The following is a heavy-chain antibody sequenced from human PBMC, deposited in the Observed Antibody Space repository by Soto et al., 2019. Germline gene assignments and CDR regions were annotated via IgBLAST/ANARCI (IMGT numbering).Heavy chain of an antibody. J-gene: IGHJ4*02. CDR3: ARSQGYSSSWPPSQ. V-gene: IGHV1-18*01. CDR1: GYTFTSYG. D-gene: IGHD6-13*01. CDR2: ISAYNGNT. Sequence: ASVKVSCKASGYTFTSYGISWVRQSPGQGLEWMGWISAYNGNTNYAQKLQGRVTMTTDTSTSTAYMELRSLRSDDTAVYYCARSQGYSSSWPPSQWGQGTLVTVSS.